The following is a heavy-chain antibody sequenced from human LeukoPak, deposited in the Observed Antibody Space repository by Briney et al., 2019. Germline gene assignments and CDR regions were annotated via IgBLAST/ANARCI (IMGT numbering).Heavy chain of an antibody. J-gene: IGHJ4*02. CDR2: ISSTTSSI. Sequence: PGGSLRLSCAASGFTFSSYTMNWVRQAPGKGLEWVSSISSTTSSIYYADSVKGRFTISRDNAKNSLFLQMNSLRAEDTAVYYCAVYSGWLYYFDFWGQGTLVTVSS. V-gene: IGHV3-21*01. D-gene: IGHD6-19*01. CDR1: GFTFSSYT. CDR3: AVYSGWLYYFDF.